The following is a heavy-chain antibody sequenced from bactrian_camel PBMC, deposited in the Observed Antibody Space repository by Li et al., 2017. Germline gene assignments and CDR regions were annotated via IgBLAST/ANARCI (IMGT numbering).Heavy chain of an antibody. V-gene: IGHV3S40*01. CDR1: GGKLSDHD. J-gene: IGHJ4*01. CDR2: MHSGDGRT. CDR3: ATQYGSDDWRGSIY. Sequence: VQLVESGGGSVQPGGSLRLSCAVYGGKLSDHDMKWVHQAPGKGLEWVSSMHSGDGRTYYFESVKGRFTISRDNAKNTLYLQMSSLKTEDTAVYYCATQYGSDDWRGSIYWGHGTQVTVS. D-gene: IGHD6*01.